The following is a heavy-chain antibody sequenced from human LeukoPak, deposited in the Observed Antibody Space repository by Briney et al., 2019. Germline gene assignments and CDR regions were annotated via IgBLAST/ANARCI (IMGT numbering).Heavy chain of an antibody. D-gene: IGHD3-22*01. CDR3: ARDYYDSSGYSFDVFDI. J-gene: IGHJ3*02. CDR2: ISPYNGKT. Sequence: ASVKVSCKASGYIFTSYGISWVRQAPGQGLEWMGWISPYNGKTNYAQKFKGRVTMTTNTSTSTVYMESRSLRSDDTAVYYCARDYYDSSGYSFDVFDIWGQGTMVTVSS. V-gene: IGHV1-18*04. CDR1: GYIFTSYG.